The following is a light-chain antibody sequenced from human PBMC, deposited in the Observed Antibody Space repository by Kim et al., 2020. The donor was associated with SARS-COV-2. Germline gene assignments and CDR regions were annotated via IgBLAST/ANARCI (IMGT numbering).Light chain of an antibody. CDR2: GKN. Sequence: VRLGQPVTITCQGDSLRSYYATWYQEKPVQAPIVVIYGKNNRPSGIPDRFSGSSSGNTASLTITGTQAGDEADYYCNSRDSNDNVVFGGGTKLTVL. V-gene: IGLV3-19*01. J-gene: IGLJ2*01. CDR3: NSRDSNDNVV. CDR1: SLRSYY.